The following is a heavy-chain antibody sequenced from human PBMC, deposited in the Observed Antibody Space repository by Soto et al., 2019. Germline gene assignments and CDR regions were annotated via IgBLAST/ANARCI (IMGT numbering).Heavy chain of an antibody. D-gene: IGHD2-21*01. J-gene: IGHJ4*02. CDR1: GFTFSNYE. Sequence: GGSLRLSCAASGFTFSNYEWNWVRQAPGKGLEWISYISTSGDAIYYADSVKGRFAVSRDNTMNSLYLQMNSLRAEDTAAYYCARESIGCGGDCLDYWDQGTLVTVSS. CDR3: ARESIGCGGDCLDY. CDR2: ISTSGDAI. V-gene: IGHV3-48*03.